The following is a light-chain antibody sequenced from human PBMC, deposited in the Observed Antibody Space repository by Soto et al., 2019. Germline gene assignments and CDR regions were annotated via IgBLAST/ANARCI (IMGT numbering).Light chain of an antibody. Sequence: VLTPAQRTLCFPLGERAFLSWRASQSVSSTYLAWYQQKPGQAPRLLIYGASSRATGIPDRFSGSGSGTDFTLTISRLEPEDFAVYYCQQYNNSLWTFGQGTKVDIK. CDR2: GAS. V-gene: IGKV3-20*01. CDR3: QQYNNSLWT. CDR1: QSVSSTY. J-gene: IGKJ1*01.